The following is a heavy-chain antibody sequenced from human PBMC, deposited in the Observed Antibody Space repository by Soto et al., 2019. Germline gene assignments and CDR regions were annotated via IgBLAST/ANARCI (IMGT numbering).Heavy chain of an antibody. D-gene: IGHD6-6*01. J-gene: IGHJ4*02. Sequence: ASVKVSCKASGCTFTSYAMHWVRQAPGQRLEWMGWINAGNGNTKYSQKFQGRVTITRDTSASTAYMELSSLRSEDTAVHYCARSSIAARPDYWGQGTLVTVSS. CDR1: GCTFTSYA. CDR2: INAGNGNT. V-gene: IGHV1-3*01. CDR3: ARSSIAARPDY.